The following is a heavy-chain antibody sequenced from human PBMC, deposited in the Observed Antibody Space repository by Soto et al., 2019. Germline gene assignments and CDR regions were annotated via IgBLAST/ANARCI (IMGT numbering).Heavy chain of an antibody. D-gene: IGHD3-9*01. Sequence: QVQLQESGPGLVKPSETLSLTCTVSGGSISPYYWSWIRQPPGKGLEWIGYIYYRGNTNYNPSFKSRVTISVDASKNQFSLRLSSVTAAYTAVYYCSRHPGYYSVLTGYSTYYFDSWGQGTLVTVSS. CDR1: GGSISPYY. CDR2: IYYRGNT. V-gene: IGHV4-59*08. J-gene: IGHJ4*02. CDR3: SRHPGYYSVLTGYSTYYFDS.